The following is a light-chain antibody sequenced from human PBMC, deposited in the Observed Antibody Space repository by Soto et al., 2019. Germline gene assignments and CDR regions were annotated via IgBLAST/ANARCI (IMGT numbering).Light chain of an antibody. CDR2: KVS. J-gene: IGKJ3*01. Sequence: DVVVTQSPLSLPVTLAQAPSISCRSCHSLVYSGVNTWENWFQQMAAQSQRRRIYKVSNRDSGVPDRFSGSGSGTDFTLKISRVEAEDVAGYSCMQGTPWPLFTFGPGTKVDIK. CDR1: HSLVYSGVNTW. V-gene: IGKV2-30*01. CDR3: MQGTPWPLFT.